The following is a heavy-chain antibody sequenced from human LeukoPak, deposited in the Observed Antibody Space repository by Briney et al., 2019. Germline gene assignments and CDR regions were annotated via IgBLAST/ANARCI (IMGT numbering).Heavy chain of an antibody. CDR3: AREEYSGGWYNLDY. Sequence: ASVKVSCKASGYTFTGYYMHWVRQAPGQGLEWMGWINPNSGGTNYAQKFQGRVTMTRDTSISTAYMELSRLRSDDTAVYYCAREEYSGGWYNLDYWGQGTLVTVSS. J-gene: IGHJ4*02. CDR1: GYTFTGYY. D-gene: IGHD6-19*01. V-gene: IGHV1-2*02. CDR2: INPNSGGT.